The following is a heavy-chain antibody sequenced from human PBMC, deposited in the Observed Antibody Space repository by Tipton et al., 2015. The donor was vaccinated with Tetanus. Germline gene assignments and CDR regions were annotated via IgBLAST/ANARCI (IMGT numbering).Heavy chain of an antibody. D-gene: IGHD3/OR15-3a*01. CDR1: GYTFTHYG. CDR2: ISPFNENV. V-gene: IGHV1-18*01. Sequence: QVQLVQSGAEVKKPGASVKVSCKASGYTFTHYGVNWVRQAPGQGLEWMGGISPFNENVNHAEKFKGRLTMTTDRSTATVYMDLRSRRSDDTAVYYCARGRGLGPHEYFEHWGQGTLVTVSS. CDR3: ARGRGLGPHEYFEH. J-gene: IGHJ5*02.